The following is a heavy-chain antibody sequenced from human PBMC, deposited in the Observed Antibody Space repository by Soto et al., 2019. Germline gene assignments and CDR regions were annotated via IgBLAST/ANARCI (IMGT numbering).Heavy chain of an antibody. V-gene: IGHV4-59*01. Sequence: PSETLSLTCTVSGGSISSYYWSWIRQPPGKGLEWIGYIYYSGSTNYNPSLKSRVTISVDTSKNQFSLKLSSVTAADTAVYYCAREGGVTTVTLDAFDIWGQGTMVTVSS. D-gene: IGHD4-17*01. CDR1: GGSISSYY. J-gene: IGHJ3*02. CDR3: AREGGVTTVTLDAFDI. CDR2: IYYSGST.